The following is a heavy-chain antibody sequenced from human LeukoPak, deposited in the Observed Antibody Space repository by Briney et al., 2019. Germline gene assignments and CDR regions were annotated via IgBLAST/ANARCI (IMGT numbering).Heavy chain of an antibody. CDR3: ARAGYGYGYNYPY. Sequence: ASVTVSCKASAYTLTTYGISWLRQAPGEGLEWTGWISAYNGHTNYAQKIQGRVTVTMDTTPSTAYMEVRSLRSDDTAVYSCARAGYGYGYNYPYWGRGTLVTVSS. CDR2: ISAYNGHT. D-gene: IGHD5-18*01. V-gene: IGHV1-18*01. CDR1: AYTLTTYG. J-gene: IGHJ4*02.